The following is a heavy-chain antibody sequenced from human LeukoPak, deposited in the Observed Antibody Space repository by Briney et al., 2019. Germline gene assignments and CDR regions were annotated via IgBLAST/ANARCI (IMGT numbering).Heavy chain of an antibody. CDR2: INTNTGNP. CDR3: AREDYYDSSGYYYVGYFQH. CDR1: GYTFTSYA. D-gene: IGHD3-22*01. Sequence: GASVKVSCKASGYTFTSYAMNWVRQAPGQGLEWMGWINTNTGNPTYAQGFTGRFVFSLDTSVSTAYLQISSLKAEDTAVYYCAREDYYDSSGYYYVGYFQHWGQGTLVTVSS. J-gene: IGHJ1*01. V-gene: IGHV7-4-1*02.